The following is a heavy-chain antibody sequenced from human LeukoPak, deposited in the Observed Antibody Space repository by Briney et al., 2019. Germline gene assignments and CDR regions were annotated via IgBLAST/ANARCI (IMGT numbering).Heavy chain of an antibody. J-gene: IGHJ4*02. CDR1: GFTFSSYS. D-gene: IGHD3-10*01. V-gene: IGHV3-23*01. CDR2: ISGSGGST. CDR3: AKDLPTDYYGSGSYAHNY. Sequence: GGSLRLSCAASGFTFSSYSMSWVRQAPGEGLEWVSAISGSGGSTYYADSVKGRFTISRDNSKNTLYLQMNSLRAEDTAVYYCAKDLPTDYYGSGSYAHNYWGQGTLVTVSS.